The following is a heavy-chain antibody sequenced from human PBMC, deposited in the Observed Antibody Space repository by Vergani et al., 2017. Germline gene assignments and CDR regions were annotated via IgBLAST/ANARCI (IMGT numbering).Heavy chain of an antibody. Sequence: VQLVESGGGLVQSGGSLRLSCAASGFTFSSYWMSWVRQAPGKGLEWVANIKQDGSEKYYVDSVKGRFTISRDNAKNSLYLQMNSLRAEDTAVYYCAREKRITMVRGVIITAVSTDYWGQGTLVTVSS. CDR3: AREKRITMVRGVIITAVSTDY. CDR1: GFTFSSYW. J-gene: IGHJ4*02. V-gene: IGHV3-7*01. CDR2: IKQDGSEK. D-gene: IGHD3-10*01.